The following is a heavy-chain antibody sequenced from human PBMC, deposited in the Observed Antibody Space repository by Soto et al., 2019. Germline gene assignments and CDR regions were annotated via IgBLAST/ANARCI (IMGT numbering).Heavy chain of an antibody. CDR2: IYYTGSS. Sequence: QLQLQESGPGLVKPSETLSLTCTVSGGSISSSSYYWGWIRQPPGKGLEWLGIIYYTGSSYYNPSFISRVTIPVNTSKNQFSLNQNSVTAADTAVYYCATRGYRFAYRPFDDWGQGTLVTVSS. CDR1: GGSISSSSYY. J-gene: IGHJ4*02. V-gene: IGHV4-39*01. CDR3: ATRGYRFAYRPFDD. D-gene: IGHD5-18*01.